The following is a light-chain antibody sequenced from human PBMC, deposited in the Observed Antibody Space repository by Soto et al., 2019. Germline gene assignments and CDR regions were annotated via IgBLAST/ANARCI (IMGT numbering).Light chain of an antibody. CDR2: GNT. Sequence: QSVLTQPPSVSVAPGRRVTISCTGSSSNIGAGYDVHWYQQLPGTAPKLLIYGNTNRPSGVPDRFSGSKSGTSASLAITGLQAEDEADYYCQAYDSSLSGGVFGGGTKVTV. V-gene: IGLV1-40*01. CDR3: QAYDSSLSGGV. J-gene: IGLJ2*01. CDR1: SSNIGAGYD.